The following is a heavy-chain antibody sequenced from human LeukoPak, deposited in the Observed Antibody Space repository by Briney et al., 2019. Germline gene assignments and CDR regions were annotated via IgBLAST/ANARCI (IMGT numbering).Heavy chain of an antibody. Sequence: GESLKISCQTSGYDFSTKWIGWVRQMPGKGLEWMGIIYPTDSITRYSPSFQGHVSISVDTSINTAYLQWASLRPSGTAMYFCARLAPDYADYWFDPWGQGTLVTVSS. D-gene: IGHD4-17*01. CDR3: ARLAPDYADYWFDP. J-gene: IGHJ5*02. CDR2: IYPTDSIT. V-gene: IGHV5-51*01. CDR1: GYDFSTKW.